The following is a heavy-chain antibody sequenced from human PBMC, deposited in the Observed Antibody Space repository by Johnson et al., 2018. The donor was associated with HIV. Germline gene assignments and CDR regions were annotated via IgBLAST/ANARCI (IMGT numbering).Heavy chain of an antibody. CDR3: ARGENYYDSSGYWDDAFDI. J-gene: IGHJ3*02. Sequence: QEQLVESGGGLVKPGGSLRLSCAASGFTFSDYYMSWIRQAPGKGLEWVSYISSSGSTIYYADSVKGRFTISRDNAKNSLYLQMNSLRAEDMAVYYCARGENYYDSSGYWDDAFDIWGQGTMVTVSS. V-gene: IGHV3-11*04. D-gene: IGHD3-22*01. CDR2: ISSSGSTI. CDR1: GFTFSDYY.